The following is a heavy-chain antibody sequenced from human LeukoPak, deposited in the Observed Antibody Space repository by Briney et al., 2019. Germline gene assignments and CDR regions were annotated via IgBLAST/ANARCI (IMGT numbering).Heavy chain of an antibody. D-gene: IGHD3-10*01. CDR1: GGSISSYY. Sequence: PSETLSLTGTVPGGSISSYYWSWIRQPAGKGLEWIGRIYTSGSTNYNPSLKSRVTMSVDTSKNQFSLKLSSVTAADTAVYYCARDLSYYGSGSYYKYFDYWGQGTLVTVSS. J-gene: IGHJ4*02. CDR2: IYTSGST. CDR3: ARDLSYYGSGSYYKYFDY. V-gene: IGHV4-4*07.